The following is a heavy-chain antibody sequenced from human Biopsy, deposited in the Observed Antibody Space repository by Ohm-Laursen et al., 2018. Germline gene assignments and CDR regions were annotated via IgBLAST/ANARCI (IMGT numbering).Heavy chain of an antibody. CDR3: ASDRDSSGSFRWNH. V-gene: IGHV3-33*01. CDR1: GLSFSTYG. CDR2: IWYDGSKK. D-gene: IGHD6-19*01. J-gene: IGHJ5*02. Sequence: SLRLSCSASGLSFSTYGMYWVRQAPGKGLEWVAVIWYDGSKKYYADSVKGRSTITRDNSKNTLYLQMNSLRAEDTAVYYCASDRDSSGSFRWNHWGQGTLVTVSS.